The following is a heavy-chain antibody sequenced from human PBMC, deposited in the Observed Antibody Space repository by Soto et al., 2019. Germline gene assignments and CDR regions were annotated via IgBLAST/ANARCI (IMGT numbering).Heavy chain of an antibody. V-gene: IGHV3-48*02. CDR1: GFTFSGYS. D-gene: IGHD6-13*01. CDR2: ISSSSSTI. CDR3: AREDRYTSNSPQFFY. Sequence: EVQLVESGGGLVQPGGSLRLSCGASGFTFSGYSMNWVRQAPGKGLEWVSYISSSSSTIYYADSVKGRFIVSRDNAKNSLYLQMNSLRDEDRGIYYCAREDRYTSNSPQFFYWGQGTLVTVSS. J-gene: IGHJ4*02.